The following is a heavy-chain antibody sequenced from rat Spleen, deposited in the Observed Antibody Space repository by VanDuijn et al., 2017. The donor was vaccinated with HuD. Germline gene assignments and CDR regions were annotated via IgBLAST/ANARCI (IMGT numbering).Heavy chain of an antibody. CDR3: TRGYVMDA. V-gene: IGHV10-5*01. CDR2: IRTKPNNYAT. CDR1: GFTFSNAA. Sequence: VQVVESGGGLVQPKESLKISCAASGFTFSNAAMYWVRQAPGKGLEWVARIRTKPNNYATYYADSVKGRFTISRDDSKSTLYLQMDSLRSEDTATYYCTRGYVMDAWGQGASVTVSS. J-gene: IGHJ4*01.